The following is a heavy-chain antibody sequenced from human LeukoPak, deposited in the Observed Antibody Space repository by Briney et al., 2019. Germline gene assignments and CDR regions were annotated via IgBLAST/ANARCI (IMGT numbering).Heavy chain of an antibody. Sequence: PGGSLRLSCAASGFTFSSYAMHWVRQAPGKGLEYVSAISSNGGSTYYANSVKGRFTISRDNSKNTLYLQMGSLRAEDMAVYYCARGLNYYGSGSYYIFDHWGQGTLVTVSS. CDR1: GFTFSSYA. V-gene: IGHV3-64*01. CDR3: ARGLNYYGSGSYYIFDH. CDR2: ISSNGGST. D-gene: IGHD3-10*01. J-gene: IGHJ4*02.